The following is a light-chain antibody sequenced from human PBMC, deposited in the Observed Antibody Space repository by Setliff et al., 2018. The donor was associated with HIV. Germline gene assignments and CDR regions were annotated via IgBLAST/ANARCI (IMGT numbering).Light chain of an antibody. CDR1: NSDVGGYNY. CDR2: DVN. CDR3: SSFTSNNTLVV. Sequence: QSALAQPASVSGSPGQSITISCTGSNSDVGGYNYVSWYQKNPGTAPKLMIYDVNSRPSGVSNRFSGSKSGNTASLMISGLQAEDEAEFYCSSFTSNNTLVVFGGGTKVTV. J-gene: IGLJ3*02. V-gene: IGLV2-14*03.